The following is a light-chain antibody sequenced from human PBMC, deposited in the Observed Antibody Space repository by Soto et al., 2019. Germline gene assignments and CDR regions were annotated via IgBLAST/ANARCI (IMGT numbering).Light chain of an antibody. Sequence: DIQMTQSPSSVSASVGDSVTITCRASQGIDSWLAWYQQKPGNAPKLLISAASNLQSGVPAGFSGSGSGTEFTLTISSLQPEDFGSYYCQEYKNDYGTFGQGTKVEIK. CDR2: AAS. V-gene: IGKV1-12*01. CDR1: QGIDSW. J-gene: IGKJ1*01. CDR3: QEYKNDYGT.